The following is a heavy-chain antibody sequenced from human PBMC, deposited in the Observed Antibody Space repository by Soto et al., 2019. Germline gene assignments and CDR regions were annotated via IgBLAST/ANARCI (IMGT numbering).Heavy chain of an antibody. D-gene: IGHD5-12*01. J-gene: IGHJ4*02. CDR3: AKSGGGGQWLRLAYYFDY. V-gene: IGHV3-23*01. CDR2: ISGSGGST. CDR1: GFTFSSYA. Sequence: GSLRLSCAASGFTFSSYAMSWVRQAPWKGLEWVSAISGSGGSTYYADSVKGRFTISRDNSKNTLYLQMNSLRAGDTAVYYCAKSGGGGQWLRLAYYFDYWGQGTLVTVSS.